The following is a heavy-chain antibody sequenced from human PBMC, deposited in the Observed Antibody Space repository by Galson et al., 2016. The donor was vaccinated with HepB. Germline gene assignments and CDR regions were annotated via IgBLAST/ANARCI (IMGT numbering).Heavy chain of an antibody. V-gene: IGHV3-21*01. CDR3: ARIHPSGFGAFDI. D-gene: IGHD3-10*01. J-gene: IGHJ3*02. CDR1: GFTLSDYT. Sequence: SLRLSCAASGFTLSDYTMNWVRQAPGKGLEWVSYISSSSNYIHYAESVKGRFTISRDNTNNSLYLQMDSLRAEDTALYYCARIHPSGFGAFDIWGQGAMVAVSS. CDR2: ISSSSNYI.